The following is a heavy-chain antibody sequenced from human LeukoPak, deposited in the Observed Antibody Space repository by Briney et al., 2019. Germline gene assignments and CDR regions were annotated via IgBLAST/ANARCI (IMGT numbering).Heavy chain of an antibody. CDR3: ARAAFSAAGTRNCYYYMDV. Sequence: WASVKVSCKASGYTFTGYYMHWVRQAPGQGLEWMGWINPNSGGTNYAQKFQGRVTMTRDTSISTAYMELSRLRSDDTAVYYCARAAFSAAGTRNCYYYMDVWGKGTTVTISS. CDR2: INPNSGGT. CDR1: GYTFTGYY. D-gene: IGHD6-13*01. J-gene: IGHJ6*03. V-gene: IGHV1-2*02.